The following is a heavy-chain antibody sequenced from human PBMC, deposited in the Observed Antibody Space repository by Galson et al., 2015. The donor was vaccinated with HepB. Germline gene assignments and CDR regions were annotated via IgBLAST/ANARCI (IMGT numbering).Heavy chain of an antibody. V-gene: IGHV3-48*02. J-gene: IGHJ4*02. Sequence: SLRLSCAASGFPFSTYGMNWVRQAPGKGLEWVCYITSGSSTILYADSVKGRFTISRDNAKNSLYLQMNSLRDDDTAVYYCARRRGTGQQPFDYWGQGTLVSVSS. CDR2: ITSGSSTI. CDR3: ARRRGTGQQPFDY. CDR1: GFPFSTYG. D-gene: IGHD6-13*01.